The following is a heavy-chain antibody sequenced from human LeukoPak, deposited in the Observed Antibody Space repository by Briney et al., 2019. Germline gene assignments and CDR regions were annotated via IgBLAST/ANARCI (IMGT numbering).Heavy chain of an antibody. D-gene: IGHD3-22*01. CDR1: GGSMSGSY. CDR3: ARFHYNTVGYYFDQ. J-gene: IGHJ4*02. CDR2: IYFTGHS. Sequence: PSETLSLTCTVSGGSMSGSYWSWIRQSPGKGLEWLGYIYFTGHSKSNPSLKSRVTTSLDTSKNQLSLRLSSVTTADTAVYYCARFHYNTVGYYFDQWGQGTLVTVSS. V-gene: IGHV4-59*12.